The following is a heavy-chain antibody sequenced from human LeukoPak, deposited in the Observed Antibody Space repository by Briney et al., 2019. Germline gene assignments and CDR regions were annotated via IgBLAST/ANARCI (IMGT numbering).Heavy chain of an antibody. CDR3: ARVLSPINWFDP. J-gene: IGHJ5*02. CDR2: IYSGGST. D-gene: IGHD3-3*01. CDR1: GGSLSSYY. Sequence: HSETLSLTCTVSGGSLSSYYGSCIRQPPGGGLEWIGYIYSGGSTNYNPSLKSRVTISVATSKNQISLKLKSVTAADTALYYCARVLSPINWFDPWGQGTLVTVSS. V-gene: IGHV4-59*01.